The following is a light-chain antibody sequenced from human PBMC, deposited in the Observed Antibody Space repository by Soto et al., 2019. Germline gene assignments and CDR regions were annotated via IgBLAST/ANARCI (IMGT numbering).Light chain of an antibody. Sequence: DMQLTQSPSFLSASVGDRVTITCRASQNINTFLAWYQQKPGKAPKLLIFATSTLLSGVPSRFSGSGSGTEFSLTISSLQPEYFATYYCQQLNTYPFTFGPGTKVEI. CDR3: QQLNTYPFT. J-gene: IGKJ3*01. CDR2: ATS. V-gene: IGKV1-9*01. CDR1: QNINTF.